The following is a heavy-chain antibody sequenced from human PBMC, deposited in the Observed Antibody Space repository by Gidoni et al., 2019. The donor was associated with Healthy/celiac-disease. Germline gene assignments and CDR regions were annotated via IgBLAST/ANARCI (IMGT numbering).Heavy chain of an antibody. Sequence: EVQLVESGGGLVQPGGSLRPSCAASGFTFSSYSMNWVRQAPGKGLEWVSYISSSSSTIYYADSVKGRFTISRDNAKNSLYLQMNSLRAEDTAVYYCAPGVTTFDYWGQGTLVTVSS. V-gene: IGHV3-48*01. J-gene: IGHJ4*02. CDR1: GFTFSSYS. CDR2: ISSSSSTI. CDR3: APGVTTFDY. D-gene: IGHD4-17*01.